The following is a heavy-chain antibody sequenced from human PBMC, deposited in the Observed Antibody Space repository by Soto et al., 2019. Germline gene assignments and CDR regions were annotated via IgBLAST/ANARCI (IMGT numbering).Heavy chain of an antibody. CDR1: GFTFSSYW. J-gene: IGHJ4*02. V-gene: IGHV3-7*04. CDR3: ARGYYYDSSGAYDY. D-gene: IGHD3-22*01. Sequence: GGSLRLSCAASGFTFSSYWMSWVRQAPGKGLEWVANIKQDGSEKYYVDSVKGRLTISRDNAKNSLYLQMNSLRAEDTAVYYCARGYYYDSSGAYDYWGQGTLVTVSS. CDR2: IKQDGSEK.